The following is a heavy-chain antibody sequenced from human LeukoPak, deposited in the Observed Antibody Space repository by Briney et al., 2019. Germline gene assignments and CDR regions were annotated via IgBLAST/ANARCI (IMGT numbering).Heavy chain of an antibody. CDR3: ARNRYSSGWYLDAFDI. V-gene: IGHV3-7*01. D-gene: IGHD6-19*01. Sequence: GGSLRLSCAASGFTFSSYWMSWVRQAPGKGLEWVANIKQDGSEKYYVDSVKDRFTISRDNAKNSLYLQMNSLRAEDTAVYYCARNRYSSGWYLDAFDIWGQGTMVTVSS. CDR1: GFTFSSYW. CDR2: IKQDGSEK. J-gene: IGHJ3*02.